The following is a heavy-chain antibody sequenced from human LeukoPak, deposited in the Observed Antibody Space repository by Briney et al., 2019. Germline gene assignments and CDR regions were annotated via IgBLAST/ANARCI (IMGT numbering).Heavy chain of an antibody. Sequence: GASVKVSCKASGGTFSSYAISWVRQAPGQGLEWMGGIIPIFGTANYAQKFQGRVTITADESTSTAYMELSSLRSEDTAVYYCARVIDTGDYGVYYYYGMDVWGQGTTVTVSS. CDR1: GGTFSSYA. D-gene: IGHD4-17*01. CDR3: ARVIDTGDYGVYYYYGMDV. V-gene: IGHV1-69*13. CDR2: IIPIFGTA. J-gene: IGHJ6*02.